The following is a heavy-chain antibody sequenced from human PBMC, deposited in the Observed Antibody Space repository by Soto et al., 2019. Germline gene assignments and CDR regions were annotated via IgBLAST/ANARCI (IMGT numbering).Heavy chain of an antibody. Sequence: SETLSLTCTVSGGSIRRNSYSWGWIRQPPGKGLEWIGSISYSGTTYSNPSLKGRVTISADTSKDQFSLKLTSVTAADTAIYYCASLASDYYYTRGPLGSFDNWGQGTLVTVSS. CDR2: ISYSGTT. J-gene: IGHJ4*02. D-gene: IGHD3-22*01. CDR1: GGSIRRNSYS. CDR3: ASLASDYYYTRGPLGSFDN. V-gene: IGHV4-39*01.